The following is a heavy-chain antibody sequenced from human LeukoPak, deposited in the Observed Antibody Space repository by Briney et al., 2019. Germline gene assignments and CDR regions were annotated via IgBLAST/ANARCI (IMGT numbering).Heavy chain of an antibody. V-gene: IGHV1-18*01. CDR1: ADTFTSYG. CDR3: ARDRWGFDY. D-gene: IGHD7-27*01. Sequence: ASVNLSCKASADTFTSYGINWIRQAPGQGHEWMGWINAYNGNTDFAQNLQGRVTMTTDTSTSTAYMELRSLRSDDTAVYYCARDRWGFDYWGQGTLVTVSS. J-gene: IGHJ4*02. CDR2: INAYNGNT.